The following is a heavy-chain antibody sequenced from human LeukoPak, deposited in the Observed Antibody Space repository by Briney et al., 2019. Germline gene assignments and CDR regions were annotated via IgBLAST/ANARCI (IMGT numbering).Heavy chain of an antibody. J-gene: IGHJ4*02. CDR2: IYTSGST. CDR1: GASVSRGSYH. Sequence: SETLSLTCTVSGASVSRGSYHWNWIRQPAGKGLEWIGRIYTSGSTNYNPSLKSRVTVSLDTSRNRFSLKLSSVTAADTAMYYCAGVIGNYDGRLDYWGQGTLVTVSS. D-gene: IGHD1-7*01. CDR3: AGVIGNYDGRLDY. V-gene: IGHV4-61*02.